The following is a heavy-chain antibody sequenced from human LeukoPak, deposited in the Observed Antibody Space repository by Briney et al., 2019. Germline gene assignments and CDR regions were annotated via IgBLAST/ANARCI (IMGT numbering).Heavy chain of an antibody. CDR1: GFTFSSYG. CDR3: AKGDNNGWYWYFDL. D-gene: IGHD6-19*01. Sequence: GRSLRLSCAASGFTFSSYGMHWVRQAPGKGLEWVAVISYDGSNKYYADSVKGRFTISRDNSKNTLYLQMNSLRAEDTAVYYCAKGDNNGWYWYFDLWGRGTLVTVSS. CDR2: ISYDGSNK. J-gene: IGHJ2*01. V-gene: IGHV3-30*18.